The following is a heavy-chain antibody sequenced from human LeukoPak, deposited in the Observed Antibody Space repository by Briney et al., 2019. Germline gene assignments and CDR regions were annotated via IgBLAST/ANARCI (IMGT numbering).Heavy chain of an antibody. CDR3: ASMGVTIPFDAFDI. V-gene: IGHV1-18*04. D-gene: IGHD2-21*02. CDR2: ISAYNGNT. Sequence: VASVKVSCKASGYTFTSYGISWVRQAPGQGLEWMGWISAYNGNTNYAQKLRGRVTMTTDTSTSTAYMELRSLRSDDTAVYYCASMGVTIPFDAFDIWGQGTMVTVSS. CDR1: GYTFTSYG. J-gene: IGHJ3*02.